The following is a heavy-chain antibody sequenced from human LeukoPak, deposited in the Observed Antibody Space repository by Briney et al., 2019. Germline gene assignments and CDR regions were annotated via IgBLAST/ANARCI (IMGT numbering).Heavy chain of an antibody. CDR3: AKHCSSTSCYLDY. CDR2: ISGSGGST. CDR1: GFTFSSYA. Sequence: PGGSLRLSGAASGFTFSSYAMSWVRQAPGKGLEWVSAISGSGGSTYYADSVKGRFTISRDNSKNTLYLQMNSLRAEDTAVYYCAKHCSSTSCYLDYWGQGTLVTVSS. J-gene: IGHJ4*02. D-gene: IGHD2-2*01. V-gene: IGHV3-23*01.